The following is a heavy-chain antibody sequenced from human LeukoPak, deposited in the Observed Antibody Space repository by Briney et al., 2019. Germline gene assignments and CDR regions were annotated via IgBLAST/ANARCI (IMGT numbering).Heavy chain of an antibody. V-gene: IGHV3-48*03. D-gene: IGHD3-10*01. Sequence: GGSLRLSCAASGFTFSSYEMNWVRQAPGKGLEWVSYISSSGSTIYYADSVKGRFTISRDNAKNSLYLQMNSLRAEDTAVYYCARRSTSGSYYDDWGQGILVTVSS. CDR3: ARRSTSGSYYDD. J-gene: IGHJ4*02. CDR2: ISSSGSTI. CDR1: GFTFSSYE.